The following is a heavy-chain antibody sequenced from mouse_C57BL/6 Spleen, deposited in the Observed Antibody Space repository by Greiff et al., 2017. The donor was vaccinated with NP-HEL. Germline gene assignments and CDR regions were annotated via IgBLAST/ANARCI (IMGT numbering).Heavy chain of an antibody. D-gene: IGHD2-13*01. CDR2: IYPSDSET. J-gene: IGHJ2*01. Sequence: VQLQQPGAELVRPGSSVKLSCKASGYTFTSYWMDWVKQRPGQGLEWIGNIYPSDSETHYNQKFKDKATLTVDKSSRTAYMQLSSLTSEDSAVYYCARRGLLDYWGQGTTLTVSS. CDR1: GYTFTSYW. V-gene: IGHV1-61*01. CDR3: ARRGLLDY.